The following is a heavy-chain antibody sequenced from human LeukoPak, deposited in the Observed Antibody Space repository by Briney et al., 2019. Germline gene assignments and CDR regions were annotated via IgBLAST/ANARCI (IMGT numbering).Heavy chain of an antibody. Sequence: GASVKVSCKASGYTFTGYYMHWVRQAPGQGLEWMGRINPNSGGTSYAQKFQGRVTMTRDTSISTAYMELSRLRSDDTAVYYCARVGAEMATINYWGQGTLVTVSS. V-gene: IGHV1-2*06. D-gene: IGHD5-24*01. CDR2: INPNSGGT. CDR1: GYTFTGYY. J-gene: IGHJ4*02. CDR3: ARVGAEMATINY.